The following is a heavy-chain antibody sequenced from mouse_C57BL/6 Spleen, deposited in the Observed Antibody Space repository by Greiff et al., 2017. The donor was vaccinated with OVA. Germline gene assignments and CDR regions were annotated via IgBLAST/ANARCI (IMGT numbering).Heavy chain of an antibody. D-gene: IGHD2-5*01. J-gene: IGHJ2*01. Sequence: QVQLKQPGAELVRPGSSVKLSCKASGYTFTSYWMDWVKQRPGQGLEWIGNIYPSDSETHYNQKFKDKATLTVDKSSSTAYMQLSSLTSEDSAVYYCAREGYYSNYDFDYWGQGTTLTVSS. CDR2: IYPSDSET. CDR3: AREGYYSNYDFDY. CDR1: GYTFTSYW. V-gene: IGHV1-61*01.